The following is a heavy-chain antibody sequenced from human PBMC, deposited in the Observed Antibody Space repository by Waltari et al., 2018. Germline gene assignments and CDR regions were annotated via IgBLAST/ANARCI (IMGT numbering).Heavy chain of an antibody. V-gene: IGHV3-48*03. J-gene: IGHJ2*01. CDR3: ARIGVEYYYDSSGYPIVHWYFDL. CDR1: GFTFSSYE. CDR2: ISSIGSTI. D-gene: IGHD3-22*01. Sequence: EVQLVESGGGLVQPGGSLRLSCAASGFTFSSYEMNWVRQAPGKGLEGVSYISSIGSTIYYADSVKGRFTISRDNAKNSLYLQMNSLRAEDTAVYYCARIGVEYYYDSSGYPIVHWYFDLWGRGTLVTVSS.